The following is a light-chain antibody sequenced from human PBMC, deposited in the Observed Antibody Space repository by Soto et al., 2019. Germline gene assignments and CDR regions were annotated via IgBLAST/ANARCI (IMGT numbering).Light chain of an antibody. Sequence: EIVLTQSPATLSLSPGERATLSCRASQSVSSYLAWYQQKPGQAPRLLIYDACNRATGIPARFSGSGSGTDLTLTISSLEPEDFPVYYCQQRSNWLFTFGPGTKVDIK. CDR3: QQRSNWLFT. CDR1: QSVSSY. CDR2: DAC. V-gene: IGKV3-11*01. J-gene: IGKJ3*01.